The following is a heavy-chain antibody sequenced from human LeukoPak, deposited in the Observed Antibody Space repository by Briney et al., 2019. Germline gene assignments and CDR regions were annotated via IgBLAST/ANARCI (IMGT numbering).Heavy chain of an antibody. V-gene: IGHV4-38-2*02. CDR2: IYTSGST. J-gene: IGHJ3*02. CDR1: GYSITSGYY. CDR3: ARGDYRDYTFHM. Sequence: PSETLSLTCTVSGYSITSGYYWGWIRQPAGKGLEWIGRIYTSGSTNYNPSLKSRATISVDTSRNQFSLRLISVTAADTAVYFCARGDYRDYTFHMWGQGTMVTVSS. D-gene: IGHD4-17*01.